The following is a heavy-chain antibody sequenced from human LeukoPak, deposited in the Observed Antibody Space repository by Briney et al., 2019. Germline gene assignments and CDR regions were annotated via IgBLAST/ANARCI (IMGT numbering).Heavy chain of an antibody. Sequence: ASVKVSCKASGYTFTSYDINWARQATGQGLEWMGWMNPNSGNTGYAQKFQGRVTITADESTSTAYMELSSLRSEDTAVYYCARDGRKSFGWFDPWGQGTLVTVSS. CDR1: GYTFTSYD. CDR2: MNPNSGNT. CDR3: ARDGRKSFGWFDP. D-gene: IGHD3-3*01. J-gene: IGHJ5*02. V-gene: IGHV1-8*01.